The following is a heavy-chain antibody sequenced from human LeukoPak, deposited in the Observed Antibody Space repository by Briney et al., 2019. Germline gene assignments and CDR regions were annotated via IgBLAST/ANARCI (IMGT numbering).Heavy chain of an antibody. CDR3: TRGIRWELLFNF. V-gene: IGHV3-48*04. CDR1: GLTFSDYS. Sequence: AGGSLRLSCAASGLTFSDYSMNWVRQAPGKGLKGISYMSSSSNTIHYADSVKGRFTISRDNAKNSLFLQMDSLRVEDTAVYYCTRGIRWELLFNFWGQGSLVIVSS. J-gene: IGHJ4*02. CDR2: MSSSSNTI. D-gene: IGHD1-26*01.